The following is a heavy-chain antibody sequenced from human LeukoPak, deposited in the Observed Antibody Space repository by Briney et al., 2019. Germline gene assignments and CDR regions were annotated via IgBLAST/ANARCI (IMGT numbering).Heavy chain of an antibody. CDR2: ISGSGGST. CDR3: AKDWVGSGIVATRFSD. CDR1: GFTFSSYA. J-gene: IGHJ4*02. Sequence: PGGSLRLSCAASGFTFSSYAMSWVRQAPGKGLEWVSAISGSGGSTYYADSVKGRFTISRDNSKNTLYLQMNSLRAEDTAVYYCAKDWVGSGIVATRFSDWGQGTLVTVSS. D-gene: IGHD5-12*01. V-gene: IGHV3-23*01.